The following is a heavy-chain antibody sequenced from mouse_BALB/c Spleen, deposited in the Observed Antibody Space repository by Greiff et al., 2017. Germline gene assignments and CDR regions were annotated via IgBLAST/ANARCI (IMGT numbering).Heavy chain of an antibody. CDR2: INSNGGST. CDR3: ARGHRSYWYFDV. D-gene: IGHD2-14*01. J-gene: IGHJ1*01. Sequence: EVQGVESGGGLVQPGGSLKLSCAASGFTFSSYGMSWVRQTPDKRLELVATINSNGGSTYYPDSVKGRFTISRDNAKNTLYLQMSSLTSEDTAMYYCARGHRSYWYFDVWGAGTTVTVSS. CDR1: GFTFSSYG. V-gene: IGHV5-6-3*01.